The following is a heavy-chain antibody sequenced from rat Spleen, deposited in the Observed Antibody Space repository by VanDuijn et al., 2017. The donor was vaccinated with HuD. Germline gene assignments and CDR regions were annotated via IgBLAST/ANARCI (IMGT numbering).Heavy chain of an antibody. V-gene: IGHV5-31*01. CDR2: LTNTGGST. CDR3: VKGMKSAISTGFSS. CDR1: GFTFNNHW. J-gene: IGHJ3*01. Sequence: EVQLVESGGGLVQPGRSLKLSCVASGFTFNNHWMTWIRQAPGKGLEWVASLTNTGGSTYYPDSVKGRFTISRDNAKNSLSLQMDSLRSEDTSTYFFVKGMKSAISTGFSSWGQGILVTVSS. D-gene: IGHD1-2*01.